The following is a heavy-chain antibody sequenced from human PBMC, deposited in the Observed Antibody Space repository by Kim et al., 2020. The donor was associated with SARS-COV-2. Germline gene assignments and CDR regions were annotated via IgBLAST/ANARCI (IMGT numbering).Heavy chain of an antibody. CDR3: AKEQAAAGRPWYYYYGMDV. J-gene: IGHJ6*02. CDR1: GFTFDDYA. CDR2: ISWNSGSI. D-gene: IGHD6-13*01. V-gene: IGHV3-9*01. Sequence: GGSLRLSCAASGFTFDDYAMHWVRQAPGKGLEWVSGISWNSGSIGYADSVKGRFTISRDNAKNSLYLQMNSLRAEDTALYYCAKEQAAAGRPWYYYYGMDVWGQGTTVTVSS.